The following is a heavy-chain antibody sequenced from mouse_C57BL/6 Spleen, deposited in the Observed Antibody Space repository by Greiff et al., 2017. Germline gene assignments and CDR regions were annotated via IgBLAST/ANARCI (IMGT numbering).Heavy chain of an antibody. CDR2: IHPNSGST. Sequence: QVQLKQPGAELVKPGASVKLSCKASGYTFTSYWMHWVKQRPGQGLEWIGMIHPNSGSTNYNEKFKSKATLTVDKSSSTAYMQLSSLTSEDSAVYYCARRRTAQVYYFDYWGQGTTLTVSS. D-gene: IGHD3-2*02. J-gene: IGHJ2*01. CDR3: ARRRTAQVYYFDY. CDR1: GYTFTSYW. V-gene: IGHV1-64*01.